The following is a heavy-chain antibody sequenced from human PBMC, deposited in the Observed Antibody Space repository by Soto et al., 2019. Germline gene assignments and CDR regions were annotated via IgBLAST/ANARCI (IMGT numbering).Heavy chain of an antibody. V-gene: IGHV3-23*01. J-gene: IGHJ4*02. D-gene: IGHD2-2*03. Sequence: EVHVLESGGGLVQPGGSLRVSCVGSGFTFYTYAMAWVRQAQGKGLEWVSSIGPGGGDISYSDSVKGRFSVSRDNSKDTLYLQMNALRAEDTAVYYCAIKTFGYYPFDYWGQGTLVTVSS. CDR2: IGPGGGDI. CDR3: AIKTFGYYPFDY. CDR1: GFTFYTYA.